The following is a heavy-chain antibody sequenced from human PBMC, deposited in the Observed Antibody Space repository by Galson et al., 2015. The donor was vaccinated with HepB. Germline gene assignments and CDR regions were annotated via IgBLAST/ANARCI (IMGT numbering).Heavy chain of an antibody. CDR1: GFTFSSYG. J-gene: IGHJ4*02. Sequence: SLRLSCAASGFTFSSYGMSWVRQAPGKGLEWVSTVSGSGGNTYYADSVKGRFTISRDNSKNTLYLQMNSLRDEDTAVYYCVKFYGADLLWFGELWDWGQGTLVTVSS. CDR2: VSGSGGNT. CDR3: VKFYGADLLWFGELWD. D-gene: IGHD3-10*01. V-gene: IGHV3-23*01.